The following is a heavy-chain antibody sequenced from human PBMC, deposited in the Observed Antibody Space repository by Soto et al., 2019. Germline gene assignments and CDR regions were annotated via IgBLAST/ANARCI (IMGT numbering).Heavy chain of an antibody. D-gene: IGHD2-15*01. Sequence: TLSLTCNVSGDSITTDRYSWSWVRQPPGKGLEWNGYHIHNGTAYYNPSLKSRVTLSVDRSKNQFSLSLSSMTAADTAVYYCARGGGYDSFDFWGQGIQVTVSS. J-gene: IGHJ4*02. CDR1: GDSITTDRYS. CDR2: HIHNGTA. CDR3: ARGGGYDSFDF. V-gene: IGHV4-30-2*01.